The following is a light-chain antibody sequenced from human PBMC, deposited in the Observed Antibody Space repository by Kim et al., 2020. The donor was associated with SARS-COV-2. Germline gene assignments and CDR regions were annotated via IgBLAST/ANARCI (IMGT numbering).Light chain of an antibody. CDR2: TTN. CDR3: SAWDSSLSAWV. J-gene: IGLJ3*02. Sequence: RQTATLTCTGKPNDVAKHGAAWMQQHQGHPPKLLSYTTNSRPSAISARFSATRSGNTASLTITGLQPEDESDYSCSAWDSSLSAWVFGGGTQLTVL. V-gene: IGLV10-54*04. CDR1: PNDVAKHG.